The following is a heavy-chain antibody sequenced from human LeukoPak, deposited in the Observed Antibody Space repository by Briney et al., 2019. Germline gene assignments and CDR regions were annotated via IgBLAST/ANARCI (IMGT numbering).Heavy chain of an antibody. Sequence: PGRSLRLSCVASGFTFNTYAMDWVRQAPGKGLEWVAIISYDGGNKYYADSVKGRLTISRDNSKNTLCLQMNSLRVEDTAVYYCARPTRGVIIDHLDYWGQGTLVTVSP. CDR3: ARPTRGVIIDHLDY. V-gene: IGHV3-30*14. D-gene: IGHD3-10*01. J-gene: IGHJ4*02. CDR1: GFTFNTYA. CDR2: ISYDGGNK.